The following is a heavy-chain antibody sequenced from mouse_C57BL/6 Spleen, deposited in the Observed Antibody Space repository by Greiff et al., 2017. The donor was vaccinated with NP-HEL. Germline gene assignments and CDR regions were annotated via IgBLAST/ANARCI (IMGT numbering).Heavy chain of an antibody. CDR1: GYTFNDYY. CDR3: GYGSSSCFDY. Sequence: QVHVKQSGPELVKPGASVKISCKASGYTFNDYYINWVKQRPGQGLEWIGWIYPGSGNTKYNEKFKGKATLTVDTSASTAYMQLSSLTSEDSAVYFCGYGSSSCFDYWGQGTTLTVSS. CDR2: IYPGSGNT. D-gene: IGHD1-1*01. V-gene: IGHV1-84*01. J-gene: IGHJ2*01.